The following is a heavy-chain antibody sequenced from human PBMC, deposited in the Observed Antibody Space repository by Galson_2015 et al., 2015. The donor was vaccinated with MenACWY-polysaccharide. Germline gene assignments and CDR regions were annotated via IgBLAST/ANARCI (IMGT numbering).Heavy chain of an antibody. V-gene: IGHV3-23*01. Sequence: SLRLSCAAPGFTFNKFYMAWVRQAPGKGPEWVSALSGPGGATFYADSVRGRFTISRDNSQNTLYLHMSSLRVDDTAVYFCAKDLHWYGMDVWGHGTTVTVS. CDR3: AKDLHWYGMDV. D-gene: IGHD3/OR15-3a*01. CDR1: GFTFNKFY. CDR2: LSGPGGAT. J-gene: IGHJ6*02.